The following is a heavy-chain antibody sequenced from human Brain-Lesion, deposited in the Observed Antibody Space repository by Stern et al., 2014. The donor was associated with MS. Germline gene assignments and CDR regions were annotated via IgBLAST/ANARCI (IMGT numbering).Heavy chain of an antibody. CDR3: ARGERWFDS. V-gene: IGHV3-74*02. CDR1: GFTFSPYW. D-gene: IGHD3-10*01. Sequence: VQLVQSGGGLVQSGGSLRLSCAASGFTFSPYWMRWVRPVQGKGLVWVSRVNTGGRGTGYPDSVTGPFNMCRDNAKNTLYLQMNSLRVEDTAIYYCARGERWFDSWGQGTLVTVSS. J-gene: IGHJ5*01. CDR2: VNTGGRGT.